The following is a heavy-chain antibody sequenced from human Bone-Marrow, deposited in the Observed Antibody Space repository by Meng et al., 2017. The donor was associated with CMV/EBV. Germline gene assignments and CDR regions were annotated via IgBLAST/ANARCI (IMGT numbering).Heavy chain of an antibody. Sequence: GESLKISCASSGFTFSSYAFHWVRQAPGKGLEWVALISYDGSNIYDADSVKGRFSISRDNSKNMLYLQMNSLRDEDTAVYYCVRGRNYYDISGYLDYWGQGTRVTVSS. CDR1: GFTFSSYA. J-gene: IGHJ4*02. D-gene: IGHD3-22*01. V-gene: IGHV3-30*04. CDR2: ISYDGSNI. CDR3: VRGRNYYDISGYLDY.